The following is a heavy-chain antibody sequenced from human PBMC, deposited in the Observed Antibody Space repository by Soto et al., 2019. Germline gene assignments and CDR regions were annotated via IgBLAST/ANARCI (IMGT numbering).Heavy chain of an antibody. CDR1: GYSFTSYW. Sequence: WDSLKISCKGSGYSFTSYWIGWVRQMPGKGLEWMGIIYPGDSDTRYSPSFQGQVTISADKSISTAYLQWSSLKASDTAMYSCARSKGPTNYYYGMDVWGKGTMGNVAA. J-gene: IGHJ6*04. V-gene: IGHV5-51*01. D-gene: IGHD4-17*01. CDR3: ARSKGPTNYYYGMDV. CDR2: IYPGDSDT.